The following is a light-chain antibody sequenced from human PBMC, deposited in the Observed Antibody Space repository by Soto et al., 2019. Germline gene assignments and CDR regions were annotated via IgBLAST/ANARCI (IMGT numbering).Light chain of an antibody. Sequence: DIQMTQSPSSLSASLGDRVTISCRASQSISTYLHWYQQKPGTAPRLLISRASSVKSGVPPRFSGSGSGGDFTLTISSLRPEDIGTDFCQQSYSVPWTFGPGTKVEIK. CDR2: RAS. J-gene: IGKJ1*01. CDR3: QQSYSVPWT. V-gene: IGKV1-39*01. CDR1: QSISTY.